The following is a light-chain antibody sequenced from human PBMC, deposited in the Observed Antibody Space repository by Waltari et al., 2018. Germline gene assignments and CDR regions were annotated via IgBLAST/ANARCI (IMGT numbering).Light chain of an antibody. CDR2: GPS. Sequence: CRASQSVSRSLTWYQHKPGQAPRLLIYGPSTRATGIPDRFSGSGSGTDFSLTISRLEPDDFAVYYCQHYLRLPVTFGQGTTVEI. CDR1: QSVSRS. V-gene: IGKV3-20*01. J-gene: IGKJ1*01. CDR3: QHYLRLPVT.